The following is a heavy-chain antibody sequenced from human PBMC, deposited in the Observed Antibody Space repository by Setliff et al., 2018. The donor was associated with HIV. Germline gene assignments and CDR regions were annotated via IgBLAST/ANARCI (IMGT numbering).Heavy chain of an antibody. V-gene: IGHV1-18*01. CDR2: ISAYNGNT. CDR1: GYTFTRYG. Sequence: ASVKVSCKASGYTFTRYGISWVRQAPGQGLEWLGWISAYNGNTDYAQKVQGRVTMTADTSTSTAYMELRSLRSDDTAVYYCARDRRGSSWTLTTLRTFDYWGQGTLVTVSS. CDR3: ARDRRGSSWTLTTLRTFDY. D-gene: IGHD4-17*01. J-gene: IGHJ4*02.